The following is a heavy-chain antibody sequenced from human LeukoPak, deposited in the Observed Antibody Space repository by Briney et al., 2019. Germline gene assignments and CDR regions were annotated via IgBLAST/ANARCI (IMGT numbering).Heavy chain of an antibody. CDR3: ARAPGGYSYGTPNFDY. V-gene: IGHV3-74*01. CDR1: GFTFSSYW. Sequence: GGSLRLSCAASGFTFSSYWMHWVRQAPGKGLVWVSRINSDGSSTSYADSVKGRFTISRDNAKNSLYLQMNSLRAEDTAVYYCARAPGGYSYGTPNFDYWGQGTLVTVSS. J-gene: IGHJ4*02. CDR2: INSDGSST. D-gene: IGHD5-18*01.